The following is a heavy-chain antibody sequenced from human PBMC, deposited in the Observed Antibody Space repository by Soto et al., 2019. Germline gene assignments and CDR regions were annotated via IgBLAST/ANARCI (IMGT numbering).Heavy chain of an antibody. Sequence: KASETLSLTCGVDGGSFIGYYWTWIRQPPGKGLEWIGEITHSGSTNYNPSLKSRVTISVDTSKNQFSLKLTSVTVVDTAVYYCARGGRGTLVKRAITPPFEFWGQGTLVTVSS. CDR1: GGSFIGYY. D-gene: IGHD2-8*02. CDR3: ARGGRGTLVKRAITPPFEF. J-gene: IGHJ4*02. V-gene: IGHV4-34*01. CDR2: ITHSGST.